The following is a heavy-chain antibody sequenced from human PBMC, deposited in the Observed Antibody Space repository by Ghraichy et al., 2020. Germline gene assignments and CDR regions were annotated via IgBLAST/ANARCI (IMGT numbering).Heavy chain of an antibody. CDR3: ARDRRDGYKSYAFDI. CDR1: GGSISSSSYY. D-gene: IGHD5-24*01. Sequence: SETLSLTCTVSGGSISSSSYYWGWIRQPPGKGLEWIGSIYYSGSTYYNPSLKSRVTISVDTSKNKFSLKLSSVTAADSAGYYCARDRRDGYKSYAFDIWGQGTMVTVSS. CDR2: IYYSGST. V-gene: IGHV4-39*02. J-gene: IGHJ3*02.